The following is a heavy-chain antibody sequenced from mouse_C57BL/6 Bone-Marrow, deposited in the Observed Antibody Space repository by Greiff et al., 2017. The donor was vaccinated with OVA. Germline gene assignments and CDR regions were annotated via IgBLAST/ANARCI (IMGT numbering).Heavy chain of an antibody. CDR1: GFNVKNTY. V-gene: IGHV14-3*01. Sequence: EVQLQESVAELVRPGASVKLSCTASGFNVKNTYMHWVKQRPEQGLEWIGRIDPANGNTKYAPKFQGKATITADTSSNTAYLQLSSLTSEDTAIYYCARGRYYSNYPFAYWGQGTLVTVSA. CDR3: ARGRYYSNYPFAY. J-gene: IGHJ3*01. CDR2: IDPANGNT. D-gene: IGHD2-5*01.